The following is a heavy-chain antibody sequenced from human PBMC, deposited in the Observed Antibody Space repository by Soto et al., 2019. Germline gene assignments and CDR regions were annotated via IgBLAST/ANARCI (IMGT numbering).Heavy chain of an antibody. V-gene: IGHV3-23*01. CDR1: GFTFSSYA. J-gene: IGHJ6*02. CDR2: ISGSGGST. Sequence: EVQLLESGGGLVQPGGSLRLSCAASGFTFSSYAMSWVRQAPGKGLEWVSAISGSGGSTYYADSVKGRFTISRDNSKNTLYLQMNSLRAVDTAVYYCANGVTRITIFGVVIAPPPTEWGQGTTVTVSS. CDR3: ANGVTRITIFGVVIAPPPTE. D-gene: IGHD3-3*01.